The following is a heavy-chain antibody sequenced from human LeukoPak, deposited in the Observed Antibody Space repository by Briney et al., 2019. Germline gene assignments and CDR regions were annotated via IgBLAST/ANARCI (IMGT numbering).Heavy chain of an antibody. V-gene: IGHV4-4*07. J-gene: IGHJ4*02. CDR3: GYDSSGHAGAPYYFDY. CDR2: ICTSRST. Sequence: SETLSLTGTASGGSISSNYWSWLRQPAGKGLEWIGRICTSRSTYYNPSLKSRFTISVDTSKNPFYLQLSSVTAADTAVYYCGYDSSGHAGAPYYFDYWGQGTLVTDPS. CDR1: GGSISSNY. D-gene: IGHD3-22*01.